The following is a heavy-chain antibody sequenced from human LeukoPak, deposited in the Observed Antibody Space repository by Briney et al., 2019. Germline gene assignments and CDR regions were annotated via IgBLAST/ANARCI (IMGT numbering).Heavy chain of an antibody. Sequence: GGSLRLSCAASGFTFSSYAMSWVRQAPGKGLEWVSAISGSGGSTYYADSVKGRFTISRDNSKNTLYLQMNSLRAEDTAVYYCAKVARGTVYSLVAYWFAPWGQGTLVTVSS. CDR1: GFTFSSYA. CDR2: ISGSGGST. CDR3: AKVARGTVYSLVAYWFAP. J-gene: IGHJ5*02. D-gene: IGHD3-16*01. V-gene: IGHV3-23*01.